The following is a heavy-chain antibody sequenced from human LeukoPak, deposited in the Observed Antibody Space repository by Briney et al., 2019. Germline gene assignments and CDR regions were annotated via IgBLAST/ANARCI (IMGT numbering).Heavy chain of an antibody. D-gene: IGHD2-2*01. J-gene: IGHJ3*02. CDR2: ISAYNGNT. Sequence: ASVKVSCKASGYTFTGYGISWVRQAPGQGLEWMGWISAYNGNTNYAQKLQGRVTMTTDTSTSTAYMELRSLRSDDTAVYYCARDCSSTSCYLGRSRNAFDIWGQGTMVTVSS. CDR3: ARDCSSTSCYLGRSRNAFDI. CDR1: GYTFTGYG. V-gene: IGHV1-18*01.